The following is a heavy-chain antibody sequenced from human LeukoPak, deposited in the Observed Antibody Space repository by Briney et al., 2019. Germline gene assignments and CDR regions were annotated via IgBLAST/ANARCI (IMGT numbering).Heavy chain of an antibody. V-gene: IGHV4-59*01. D-gene: IGHD3-9*01. CDR3: ARAGPRYFDWLGY. CDR2: IYYSGGT. Sequence: PSETLSLTCAVSGGSISSYYWSWIRQPPGKGLEWIGYIYYSGGTNYNPSLKSRVTISVDTSKNQFSLKLSSVTAADTAVYYCARAGPRYFDWLGYWGQGTLVTVSS. J-gene: IGHJ4*02. CDR1: GGSISSYY.